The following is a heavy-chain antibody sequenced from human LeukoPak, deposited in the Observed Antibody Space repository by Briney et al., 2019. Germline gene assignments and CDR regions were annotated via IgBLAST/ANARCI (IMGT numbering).Heavy chain of an antibody. CDR1: GGTFSSYA. J-gene: IGHJ4*02. CDR3: ARGAPTYYYGSGSYLIDY. CDR2: IIPIFGTA. Sequence: SVKVSCKASGGTFSSYAISWVRQAPGQGLEWMGGIIPIFGTANYAQKFQGRVTITTDESTSTAYMELSSLRSEDTAVYYCARGAPTYYYGSGSYLIDYWGQGTLVTVSS. D-gene: IGHD3-10*01. V-gene: IGHV1-69*05.